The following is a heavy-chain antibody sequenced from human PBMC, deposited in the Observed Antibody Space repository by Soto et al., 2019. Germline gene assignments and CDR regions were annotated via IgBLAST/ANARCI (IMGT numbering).Heavy chain of an antibody. Sequence: PGGSLRLSCAASGFTFSSYAMSWVRQAPGKGLEWVSAISGSGGSTYYADSVKGRFTISRDNSKNTLYLQMNSLRAEDTAVYYCAKSRRFLEWLSPFDPWGQGTLVTVSS. V-gene: IGHV3-23*01. J-gene: IGHJ5*02. CDR2: ISGSGGST. CDR3: AKSRRFLEWLSPFDP. CDR1: GFTFSSYA. D-gene: IGHD3-3*01.